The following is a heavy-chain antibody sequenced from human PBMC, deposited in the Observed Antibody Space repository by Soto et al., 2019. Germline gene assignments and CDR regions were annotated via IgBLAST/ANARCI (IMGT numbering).Heavy chain of an antibody. D-gene: IGHD6-19*01. CDR1: GGSISSGDYS. V-gene: IGHV4-30-2*01. Sequence: SETLSLTCAVSGGSISSGDYSWSWIRQPPGKGLEXIGYXXXSXSXXXNXXXXSRVTISVDRSKNQFSLKLSSVTAADTAVYYCATHHSSGRNWFDPWGQGTLVTVSS. CDR3: ATHHSSGRNWFDP. J-gene: IGHJ5*02. CDR2: XXXSXSX.